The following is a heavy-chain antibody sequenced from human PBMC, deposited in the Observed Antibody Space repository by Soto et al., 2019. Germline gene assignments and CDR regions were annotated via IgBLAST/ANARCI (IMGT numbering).Heavy chain of an antibody. CDR1: GYTFTGYY. D-gene: IGHD6-13*01. Sequence: QVQLVQSGAEVKKPGASVKVSCKASGYTFTGYYMHWVRQAPGQGLEWMGWINPNSGGTNYAQKFQGRVTMTRDTSISTAYMELSRLRSDDTAVYYCARDRASIAAAGTGADYWGQGTLVTVSS. V-gene: IGHV1-2*02. CDR3: ARDRASIAAAGTGADY. J-gene: IGHJ4*02. CDR2: INPNSGGT.